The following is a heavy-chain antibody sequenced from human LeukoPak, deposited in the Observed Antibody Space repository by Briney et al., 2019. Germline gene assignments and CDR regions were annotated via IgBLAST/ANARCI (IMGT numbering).Heavy chain of an antibody. Sequence: SETLSLTCTVSGGSITSYYWSWIRQPPGKGLEWIGYIYYSGSTNYNPSLKSRVTMSLDTSKNQFSLKLSSVTAADTAVYYCARAGGGYTNGYWFHPWGQGTLVTVSS. CDR1: GGSITSYY. CDR2: IYYSGST. D-gene: IGHD5-18*01. CDR3: ARAGGGYTNGYWFHP. J-gene: IGHJ5*02. V-gene: IGHV4-59*01.